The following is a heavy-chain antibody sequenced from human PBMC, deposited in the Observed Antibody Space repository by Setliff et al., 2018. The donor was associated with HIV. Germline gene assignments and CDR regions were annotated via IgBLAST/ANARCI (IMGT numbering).Heavy chain of an antibody. Sequence: CTVSGGTISSHYWNGIRQSPGKGLEWIGYIYYSGSTNYNPSLKSRVTISIDTSQNQFSLKLTSVTAADTAVYYCARVESRSWFYWYFELWGRGTLVTVSS. V-gene: IGHV4-59*11. CDR3: ARVESRSWFYWYFEL. CDR2: IYYSGST. CDR1: GGTISSHY. D-gene: IGHD1-26*01. J-gene: IGHJ2*01.